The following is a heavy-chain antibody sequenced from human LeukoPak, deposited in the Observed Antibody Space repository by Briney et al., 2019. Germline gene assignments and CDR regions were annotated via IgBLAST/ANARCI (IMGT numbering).Heavy chain of an antibody. Sequence: GGSLRLSCAASGFTFSSYEMNWVRQAPGKGLEWVSYISSSGSTIYYADSVKGRFTISRDNAKNSLYLQMNSLRAEDTAVYYCARDLRGTTVTTDGDYWGQGTLVTVSS. D-gene: IGHD4-17*01. CDR1: GFTFSSYE. CDR2: ISSSGSTI. CDR3: ARDLRGTTVTTDGDY. J-gene: IGHJ4*02. V-gene: IGHV3-48*03.